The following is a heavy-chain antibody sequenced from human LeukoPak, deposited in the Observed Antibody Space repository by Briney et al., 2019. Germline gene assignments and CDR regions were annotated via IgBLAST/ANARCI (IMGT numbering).Heavy chain of an antibody. CDR2: ISAYNGNT. Sequence: ASVKVSCKASGYTFTSYGISWVRQAPGQGLEWVGWISAYNGNTNYAQKLQGRVTMTTDTSTSTAYMELRSLRSDDTAVYYCARDFRFGTLLYTFDPWGQGTLVTVSS. V-gene: IGHV1-18*01. D-gene: IGHD3-10*01. CDR3: ARDFRFGTLLYTFDP. J-gene: IGHJ5*02. CDR1: GYTFTSYG.